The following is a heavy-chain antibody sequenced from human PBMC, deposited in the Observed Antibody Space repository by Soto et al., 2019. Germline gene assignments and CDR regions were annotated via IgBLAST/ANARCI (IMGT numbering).Heavy chain of an antibody. J-gene: IGHJ6*02. D-gene: IGHD6-19*01. V-gene: IGHV3-30*18. Sequence: QVQLVESGGSVVQPGRSLTLSCAASGFTFSDNGMHWVRQAPGKGLEWVSVISYDGSNKYYADSVKGRFTISRDNSKNTMYLQMNSLRTDDTAVYYCAKGDGAGHYYGMDVWGQGTTVTVSS. CDR1: GFTFSDNG. CDR3: AKGDGAGHYYGMDV. CDR2: ISYDGSNK.